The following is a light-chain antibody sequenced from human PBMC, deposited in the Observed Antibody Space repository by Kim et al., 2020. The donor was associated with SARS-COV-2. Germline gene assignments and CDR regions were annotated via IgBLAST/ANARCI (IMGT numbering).Light chain of an antibody. CDR3: QQSYSTPWT. J-gene: IGKJ1*01. CDR1: QSISSY. Sequence: ASVGDRVTITGRASQSISSYLNWYQQKPGKAPKLLIYAASSLQSGVPSRFSGSGSGTDFTLTSSSLQPEDFATYYCQQSYSTPWTFGQGTKVDIK. CDR2: AAS. V-gene: IGKV1-39*01.